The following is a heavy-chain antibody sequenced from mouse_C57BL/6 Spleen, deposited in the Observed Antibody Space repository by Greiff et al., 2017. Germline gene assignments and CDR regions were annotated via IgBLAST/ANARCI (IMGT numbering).Heavy chain of an antibody. CDR1: GYTFTSYW. D-gene: IGHD2-5*01. Sequence: QVQLQQPGAELVKPGASVKLSCKASGYTFTSYWITWVKQRPGQGLEWIGDIYPGSGSTNYNEKFKSKATLTVDTSSSTAYMQLSSLTSEDSAVYYCARRGAYYSSSADYWGQGTTLTVSS. V-gene: IGHV1-55*01. CDR3: ARRGAYYSSSADY. J-gene: IGHJ2*01. CDR2: IYPGSGST.